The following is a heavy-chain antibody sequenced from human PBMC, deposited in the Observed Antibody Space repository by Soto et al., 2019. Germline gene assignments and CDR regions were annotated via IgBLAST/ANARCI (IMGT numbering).Heavy chain of an antibody. Sequence: QVQLQESGPGLVKPSETLSLTCTVSGGSISSYYWSWIRQPPGKGLEWIGYIYYSGSTNYNPSLXSXVXIXLDTSKNQFSLKLSSVTAADTAVYYCARRYGDAFDIWGQGTMVTVSS. CDR1: GGSISSYY. D-gene: IGHD4-17*01. V-gene: IGHV4-59*08. CDR2: IYYSGST. CDR3: ARRYGDAFDI. J-gene: IGHJ3*02.